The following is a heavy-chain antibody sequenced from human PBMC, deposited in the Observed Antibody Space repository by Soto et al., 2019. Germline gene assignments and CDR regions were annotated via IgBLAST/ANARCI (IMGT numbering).Heavy chain of an antibody. J-gene: IGHJ5*02. CDR3: ARLGIAAAGRGWFDP. CDR1: GYTFTGYY. V-gene: IGHV1-2*04. Sequence: GASVKVSCKASGYTFTGYYMHWVRQAPGQGLEWMGWINPNSGGTNYAQKFQGWVTMTRDTSISTAYMELSRLRSDDTAVYYCARLGIAAAGRGWFDPWGQGTLVTVSS. CDR2: INPNSGGT. D-gene: IGHD6-13*01.